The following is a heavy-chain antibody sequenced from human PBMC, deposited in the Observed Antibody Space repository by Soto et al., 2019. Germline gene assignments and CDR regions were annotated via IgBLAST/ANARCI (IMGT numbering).Heavy chain of an antibody. V-gene: IGHV1-2*04. CDR3: ARRGYDSSSGFDY. D-gene: IGHD3-22*01. CDR1: RYALTDNA. Sequence: GAPAKASCKVSRYALTDNAISSARQAPGQGHEWMGWINPNSGRKNYAQKFQAWVTMTRDTSISTAYMELSRLRSDDTAVYYCARRGYDSSSGFDYCGQGTLVTVSS. CDR2: INPNSGRK. J-gene: IGHJ4*02.